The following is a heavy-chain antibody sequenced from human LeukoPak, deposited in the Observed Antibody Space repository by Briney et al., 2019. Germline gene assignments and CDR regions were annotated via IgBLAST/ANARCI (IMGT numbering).Heavy chain of an antibody. D-gene: IGHD2-2*01. J-gene: IGHJ4*02. CDR2: INPNSGGT. CDR1: GYTFTGYY. CDR3: ARDFCSSTGCYVMGDY. V-gene: IGHV1-2*06. Sequence: ASVKVSCKASGYTFTGYYMHWVRQAPGQGLEWMGRINPNSGGTNYAQKFQGKVTMTRDTSISTAYMELSRLRSDDTAVYYCARDFCSSTGCYVMGDYWGQGTLVTVSS.